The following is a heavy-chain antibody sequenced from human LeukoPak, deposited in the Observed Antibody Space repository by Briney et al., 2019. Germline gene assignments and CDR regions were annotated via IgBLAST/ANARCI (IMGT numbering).Heavy chain of an antibody. CDR3: AMYVQLERLGLVDY. V-gene: IGHV4-4*02. Sequence: SETLSLTCAVSGGSISSSNWWSWVRQPPGKGLEWIGEIYHSGSTNYNPSPKSRVTISVDKSKNQFSLKLSSVTAADTAVYYCAMYVQLERLGLVDYWGQGTLVTVSS. D-gene: IGHD1-1*01. J-gene: IGHJ4*02. CDR1: GGSISSSNW. CDR2: IYHSGST.